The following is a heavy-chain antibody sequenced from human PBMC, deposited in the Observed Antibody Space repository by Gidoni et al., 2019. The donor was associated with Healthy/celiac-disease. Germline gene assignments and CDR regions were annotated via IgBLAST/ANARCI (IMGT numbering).Heavy chain of an antibody. J-gene: IGHJ4*02. Sequence: QVQLQESGPGLGKPSETLSLTCTVAGGSIRSDYWSWIRQPAGQGMEWVGRISAVGSTNYNPSLKSRVTVLIDRSKSQFSLKLNSVTAADTAVYYCARDSGSGWYEDWGQGTLVTVSS. D-gene: IGHD6-19*01. CDR2: ISAVGST. CDR3: ARDSGSGWYED. CDR1: GGSIRSDY. V-gene: IGHV4-4*07.